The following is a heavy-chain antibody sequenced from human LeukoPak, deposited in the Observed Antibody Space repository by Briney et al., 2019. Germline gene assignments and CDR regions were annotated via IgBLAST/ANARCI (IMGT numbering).Heavy chain of an antibody. V-gene: IGHV3-23*01. J-gene: IGHJ6*02. CDR3: AKTIRYCSGGSCYHLWYYYYGMDV. CDR2: ISGSGGST. Sequence: PGGSLRLSCAASGFTFSSYAMSWVRQAPGKGLEWVSAISGSGGSTYYADSVKGRFTSSRDNSKNPLYLQMNSQRAEDTAVYYCAKTIRYCSGGSCYHLWYYYYGMDVWGQGTTVTVSS. D-gene: IGHD2-15*01. CDR1: GFTFSSYA.